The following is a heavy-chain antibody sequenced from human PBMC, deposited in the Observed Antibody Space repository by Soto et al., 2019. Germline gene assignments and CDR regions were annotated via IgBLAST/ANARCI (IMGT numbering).Heavy chain of an antibody. CDR1: GFMFSAYW. CDR2: IHGDGGKI. Sequence: SLRLSCAAPGFMFSAYWMSWVRQAPGKGLEWVANIHGDGGKIYYVDSVKGRFTISRDNAKRSLYLQMNSLRAEDTAVYYCARDFYGGYTYGPGDYWGQGALVTVSS. CDR3: ARDFYGGYTYGPGDY. J-gene: IGHJ4*02. V-gene: IGHV3-7*01. D-gene: IGHD5-18*01.